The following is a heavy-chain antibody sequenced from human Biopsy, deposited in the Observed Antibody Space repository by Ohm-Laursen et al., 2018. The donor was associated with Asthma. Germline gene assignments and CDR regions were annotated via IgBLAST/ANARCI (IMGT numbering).Heavy chain of an antibody. J-gene: IGHJ6*02. CDR2: ISVYNGNT. CDR3: ARAVDYSHYYGIDV. D-gene: IGHD3-10*01. Sequence: SVKVSCKTSGYTFNSAGITWVRQAPGQGLEWMGWISVYNGNTRVAQKLQDRVTVITDTSTSIAYMELRSLRSDDTAVYFCARAVDYSHYYGIDVWGQGTTVTVS. CDR1: GYTFNSAG. V-gene: IGHV1-18*01.